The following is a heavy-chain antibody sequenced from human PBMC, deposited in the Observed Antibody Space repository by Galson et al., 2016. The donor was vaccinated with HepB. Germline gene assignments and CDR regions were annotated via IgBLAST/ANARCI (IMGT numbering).Heavy chain of an antibody. V-gene: IGHV1-69*13. J-gene: IGHJ4*02. Sequence: SVKVSCKASGGTFGNFVLNWVRQAPGQGLEWMGGIIAFFGTPNFALTFRDRVIITADEATATAYLELTNLKSEDTGVYYCARRRTSGWTEWGQGTLVSISS. CDR1: GGTFGNFV. CDR2: IIAFFGTP. D-gene: IGHD6-19*01. CDR3: ARRRTSGWTE.